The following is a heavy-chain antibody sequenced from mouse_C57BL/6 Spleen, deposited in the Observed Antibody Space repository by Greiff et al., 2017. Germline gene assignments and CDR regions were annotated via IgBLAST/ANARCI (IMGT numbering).Heavy chain of an antibody. CDR1: GYTFTSYG. Sequence: VQLQHSGAELARPGASVKLSCKASGYTFTSYGISWVKQRTGQGLEWIGEIGPGSGNTYYNEKFKGKATLTADKSSSTAYMELRSLTSEDAAVYFCARSYYGSSYDYWGQGTTLTVSS. D-gene: IGHD1-1*01. CDR3: ARSYYGSSYDY. J-gene: IGHJ2*01. V-gene: IGHV1-81*01. CDR2: IGPGSGNT.